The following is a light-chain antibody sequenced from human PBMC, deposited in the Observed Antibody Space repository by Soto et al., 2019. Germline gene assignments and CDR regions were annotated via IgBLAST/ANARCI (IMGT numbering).Light chain of an antibody. V-gene: IGKV1-5*01. CDR2: DAS. Sequence: DIQMTQSPSTLSASVGDRVTITCRASQSISGWLAWYQQKPGKAPKVLIYDASNLESGVPSRFSGSGSGTEFTLTISSLQPDDFATYYCQRYDSYSMYTFGQGTKLEIE. J-gene: IGKJ2*01. CDR1: QSISGW. CDR3: QRYDSYSMYT.